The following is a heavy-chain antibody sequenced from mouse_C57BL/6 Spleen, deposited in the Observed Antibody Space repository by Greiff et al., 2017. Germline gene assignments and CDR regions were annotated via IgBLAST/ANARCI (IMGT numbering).Heavy chain of an antibody. Sequence: VKLQESGPGLVQPSQSLSITCTVSGFSLTSYGVHWVRQSPGKGLEWLGVIWRGGSTDYNAAFMSRLSITKDNSKSQVFFKMNSLQADDTAIYYCAKGADNSYYYAMDYWGQGTSVTVSS. V-gene: IGHV2-5*01. D-gene: IGHD3-3*01. CDR2: IWRGGST. CDR3: AKGADNSYYYAMDY. J-gene: IGHJ4*01. CDR1: GFSLTSYG.